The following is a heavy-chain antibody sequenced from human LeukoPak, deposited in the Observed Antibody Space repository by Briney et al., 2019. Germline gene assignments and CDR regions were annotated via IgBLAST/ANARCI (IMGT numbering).Heavy chain of an antibody. CDR1: GFTFSYYW. V-gene: IGHV3-74*01. CDR2: INTDGSIT. D-gene: IGHD3-10*01. Sequence: GGSLRLSCAASGFTFSYYWIHWVRQAPGKGLVWVSRINTDGSITNYADSVKGRSSISRDNAKNTLYLQMSSLRAEDTAVYYCARDRGPRTGFMVREAYDYWGQGTLVTVSS. CDR3: ARDRGPRTGFMVREAYDY. J-gene: IGHJ4*02.